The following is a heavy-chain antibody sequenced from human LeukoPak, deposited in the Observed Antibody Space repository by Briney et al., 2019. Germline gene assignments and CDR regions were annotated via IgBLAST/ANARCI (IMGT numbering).Heavy chain of an antibody. CDR2: IYYSGST. J-gene: IGHJ2*01. V-gene: IGHV4-59*01. CDR1: GGSISGYY. D-gene: IGHD3-9*01. CDR3: ARVGAKLTGVGWFFDL. Sequence: KTSETLSLTCTVSGGSISGYYWGWVRQPPGKALEWIGYIYYSGSTSYNPSLKSRVTVSVDTSKNQFSLNLSSVSAADTAVYYCARVGAKLTGVGWFFDLWGRGTLVTISS.